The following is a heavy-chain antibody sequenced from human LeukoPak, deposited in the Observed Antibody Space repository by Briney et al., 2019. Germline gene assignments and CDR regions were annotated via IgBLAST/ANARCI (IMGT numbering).Heavy chain of an antibody. D-gene: IGHD2-8*01. J-gene: IGHJ4*02. Sequence: SVKVSCKASGGTFSSYVISWVRQAPGQGLEWMGRIIPIFGTANYAQKFQGRVTITTDESTSTAYMELSSLRSEDTAVYYCARDHGYCTNGVCYPSYFDYWGQGTLVTVSS. CDR2: IIPIFGTA. V-gene: IGHV1-69*05. CDR1: GGTFSSYV. CDR3: ARDHGYCTNGVCYPSYFDY.